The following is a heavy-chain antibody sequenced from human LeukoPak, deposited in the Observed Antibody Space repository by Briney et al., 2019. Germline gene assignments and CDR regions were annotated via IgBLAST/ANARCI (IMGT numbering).Heavy chain of an antibody. CDR1: GYTFTSYD. V-gene: IGHV1-8*01. CDR2: MNPNSGNT. J-gene: IGHJ3*02. D-gene: IGHD3-22*01. CDR3: ARVGGGDYYDSSAYSYDAFDI. Sequence: ASVKVSCKASGYTFTSYDINWVRQATGQGLEWMGWMNPNSGNTGYAQKFQGRVTMTRNTSISTAYMELSSLRSEDTAVYYCARVGGGDYYDSSAYSYDAFDIWGQGTMVTVSS.